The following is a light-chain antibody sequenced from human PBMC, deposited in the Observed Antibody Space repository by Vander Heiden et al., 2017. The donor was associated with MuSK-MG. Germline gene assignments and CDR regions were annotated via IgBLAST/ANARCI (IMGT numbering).Light chain of an antibody. Sequence: DIVMTQSPDSLAVSLGERATINNKNYLAWYQQKPGQPPKLFIYWASTRESGVPDRFAGSGSGTDFTLTISSLQAEDVAVYYCLQYFSFPYTLGQGTNLEI. V-gene: IGKV4-1*01. CDR3: LQYFSFPYT. J-gene: IGKJ2*01. CDR2: WAS. CDR1: KNY.